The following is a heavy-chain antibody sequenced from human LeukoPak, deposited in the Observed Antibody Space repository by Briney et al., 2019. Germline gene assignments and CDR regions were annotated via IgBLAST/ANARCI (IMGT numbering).Heavy chain of an antibody. CDR3: ARGHSLDYYYYYMDV. CDR2: FYDSGRT. V-gene: IGHV4-59*11. Sequence: SETLSLTCTVSGGSISSHYWTWVRQPPGKGLEWIGCFYDSGRTNYNAPLKSRVTLSFDTSKNEFSLKLTSVTAADTAVYYCARGHSLDYYYYYMDVWGKGTTVTVSS. D-gene: IGHD3-16*01. CDR1: GGSISSHY. J-gene: IGHJ6*03.